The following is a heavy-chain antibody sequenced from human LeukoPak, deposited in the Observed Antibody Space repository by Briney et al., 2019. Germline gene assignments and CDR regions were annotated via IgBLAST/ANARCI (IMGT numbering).Heavy chain of an antibody. CDR3: ARGETGDIRPFNY. D-gene: IGHD7-27*01. V-gene: IGHV3-74*01. J-gene: IGHJ4*02. CDR1: GFTFSSYW. Sequence: GGSLRLSCAASGFTFSSYWMYWVRQAPGKGLVWVSRINSDESSTSYADSVKGRFTISRDNAKNTLYLQMNSLRAEDTAVYYCARGETGDIRPFNYWGQGTLVTVSS. CDR2: INSDESST.